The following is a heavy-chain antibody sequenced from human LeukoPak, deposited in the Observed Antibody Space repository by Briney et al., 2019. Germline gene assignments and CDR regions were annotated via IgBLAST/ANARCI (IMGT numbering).Heavy chain of an antibody. V-gene: IGHV3-15*01. CDR3: TTDGVGVEGATYDN. D-gene: IGHD1-26*01. CDR1: GFTFSSYA. J-gene: IGHJ4*02. CDR2: IKSKTDGGTT. Sequence: GGSLRLSCAASGFTFSSYAMSWVRQAPGKGLEWVGRIKSKTDGGTTDYAAPVKGRLTISRDDSKNTLYLQMNSLKTEDTAVYYCTTDGVGVEGATYDNWGQGTLVSVSS.